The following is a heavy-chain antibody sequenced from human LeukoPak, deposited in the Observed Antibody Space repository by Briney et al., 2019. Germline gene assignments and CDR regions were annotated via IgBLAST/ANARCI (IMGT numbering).Heavy chain of an antibody. V-gene: IGHV4-4*07. CDR3: ARDSWYYYDSSGYNWFDP. J-gene: IGHJ5*02. CDR1: GGSISSYY. Sequence: SETLSLTCTVSGGSISSYYCSWIRQPAGKGLEWIGRIYTSGSTNYNPSLKSRVTMSVDTSKNQFSLKLSSVTAADTAVYYCARDSWYYYDSSGYNWFDPWGQGTLVTVSS. D-gene: IGHD3-22*01. CDR2: IYTSGST.